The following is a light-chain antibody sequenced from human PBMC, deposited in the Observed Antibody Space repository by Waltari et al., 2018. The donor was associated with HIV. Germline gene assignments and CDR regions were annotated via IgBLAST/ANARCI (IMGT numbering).Light chain of an antibody. CDR2: EGS. CDR3: CSYAGYWV. Sequence: QSALTQPASVSGSPGQSITISCTGTSSDVGRYNLVSWYQQHPGKAPKLMIYEGSKRPSGVSNRFSGSKSGNTASLTISGLQAEDEADYYCCSYAGYWVFGGGTKLTVL. CDR1: SSDVGRYNL. V-gene: IGLV2-23*01. J-gene: IGLJ3*02.